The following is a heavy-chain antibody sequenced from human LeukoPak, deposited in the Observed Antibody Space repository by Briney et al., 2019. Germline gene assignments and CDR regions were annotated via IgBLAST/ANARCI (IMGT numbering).Heavy chain of an antibody. J-gene: IGHJ4*02. Sequence: GGSLRLSCAASGFTFSSYEMNWVRQAPGRGLEWVSYISSSGSTIFYADSVKGRFTISRDNAKNSLYLQMNSLRAEDTAVCYCATGFWSGFWGQGTLVTVSS. CDR1: GFTFSSYE. CDR3: ATGFWSGF. V-gene: IGHV3-48*03. CDR2: ISSSGSTI. D-gene: IGHD3-3*01.